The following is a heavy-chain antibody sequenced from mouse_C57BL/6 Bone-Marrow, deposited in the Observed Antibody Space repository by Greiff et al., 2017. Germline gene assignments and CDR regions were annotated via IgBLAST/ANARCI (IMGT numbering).Heavy chain of an antibody. J-gene: IGHJ3*01. CDR3: AIWFAY. Sequence: EVQLQQSVAELVRPGASVKLSCTASGFNIKNTNMHWVKQRPEQGLEWIGRIDPANGNTKYAPKFQGKATITADNSSNTAYLPLSCLTSEDTSIYYCAIWFAYWGQGTLVTVSA. V-gene: IGHV14-3*01. CDR1: GFNIKNTN. CDR2: IDPANGNT.